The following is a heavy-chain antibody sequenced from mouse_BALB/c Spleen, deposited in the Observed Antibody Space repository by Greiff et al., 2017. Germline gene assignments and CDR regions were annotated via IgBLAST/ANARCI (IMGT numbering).Heavy chain of an antibody. D-gene: IGHD4-1*02. V-gene: IGHV14-3*02. CDR2: IDPANGNT. CDR3: ARSQLGPFAY. J-gene: IGHJ3*01. Sequence: DVQLVESGAELVKPGASVKLSCTASGFNIKDTYMHWVKQRPEQGLEWIGRIDPANGNTKYDPKFQGKATITADTSSNTAYLQLSSLTSEDTAVYYCARSQLGPFAYWGQGTLVTVSA. CDR1: GFNIKDTY.